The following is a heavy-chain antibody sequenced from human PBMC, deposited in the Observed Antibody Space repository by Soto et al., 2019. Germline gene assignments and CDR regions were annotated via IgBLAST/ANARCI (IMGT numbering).Heavy chain of an antibody. CDR3: ARLAATVAFDI. Sequence: SETLSFTCTVSGGSTSNNYWSWIRQPPGKGLEWIGYIYYTGSTNYNPSLKSRVTISLDASKNQFSLKMNSVTAADTAVYYCARLAATVAFDIRGQGTMVTVSS. CDR2: IYYTGST. D-gene: IGHD1-26*01. J-gene: IGHJ3*02. V-gene: IGHV4-59*08. CDR1: GGSTSNNY.